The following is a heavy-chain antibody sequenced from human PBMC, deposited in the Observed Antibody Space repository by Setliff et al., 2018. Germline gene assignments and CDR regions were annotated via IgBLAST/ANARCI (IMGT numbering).Heavy chain of an antibody. J-gene: IGHJ3*02. D-gene: IGHD3-16*02. CDR2: INPNSGGT. V-gene: IGHV1-2*04. CDR1: GYTFTGYY. CDR3: AREGNYDYVWGSYRDDAFDI. Sequence: ASVKVSCKASGYTFTGYYMHWVRQAPGQGLEWMGWINPNSGGTNYAQKLQGWVTMTRDTSISTAYMELSSLRSEDTAVYYCAREGNYDYVWGSYRDDAFDIWGQGTMVTVSS.